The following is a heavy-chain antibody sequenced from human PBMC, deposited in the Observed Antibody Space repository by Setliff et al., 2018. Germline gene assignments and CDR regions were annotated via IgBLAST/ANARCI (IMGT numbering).Heavy chain of an antibody. CDR2: IYYSGST. Sequence: PSETLSLTCTVSGGSISSSSYYWGWIRQPPGKGLEWIGSIYYSGSTYYNPSLKSRVTISVDTSKNRFSLKLSSVAAADTAVYYCARVSQYSSGWYYYYYGMDVWGQGTTVTVSS. V-gene: IGHV4-39*07. D-gene: IGHD6-19*01. CDR1: GGSISSSSYY. J-gene: IGHJ6*02. CDR3: ARVSQYSSGWYYYYYGMDV.